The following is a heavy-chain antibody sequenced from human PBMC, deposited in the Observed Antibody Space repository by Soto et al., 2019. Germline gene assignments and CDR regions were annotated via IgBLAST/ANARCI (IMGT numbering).Heavy chain of an antibody. V-gene: IGHV1-46*01. D-gene: IGHD2-15*01. CDR1: GYTFTSYY. CDR3: ARAHCSGGSCPNWVDP. J-gene: IGHJ5*02. CDR2: INPSGGST. Sequence: ASVKVSCKASGYTFTSYYMHWVRQAPGQGLEWMGIINPSGGSTSYAQKFQGRVTMTRDTSTSTVYMELSSLRSEDTAVYYCARAHCSGGSCPNWVDPWGQGTLVTVSS.